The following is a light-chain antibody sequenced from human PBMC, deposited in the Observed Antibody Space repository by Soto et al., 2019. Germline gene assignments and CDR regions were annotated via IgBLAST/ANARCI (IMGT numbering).Light chain of an antibody. CDR3: QVWDDSSDHVV. Sequence: SYELTQPPSVPVAPGQTATITCGGNNIGNKGVHWYQQKAGQAPVLVVYDDSDRPSGIPERFSGSNSGDTATLTISRVEAGDEADYYCQVWDDSSDHVVFGGGTKLTVL. V-gene: IGLV3-21*02. CDR1: NIGNKG. J-gene: IGLJ2*01. CDR2: DDS.